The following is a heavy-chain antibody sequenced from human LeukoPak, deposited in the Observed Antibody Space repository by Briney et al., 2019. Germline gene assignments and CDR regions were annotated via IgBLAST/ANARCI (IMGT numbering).Heavy chain of an antibody. V-gene: IGHV3-30-3*01. D-gene: IGHD6-19*01. CDR2: ISYDGSIK. CDR1: GFTFSSYA. J-gene: IGHJ6*02. CDR3: ARGTPSSSGWLYYGMDV. Sequence: PGRSLRLSCAASGFTFSSYAMHWVRQAPGKGLEWVAVISYDGSIKYYADSVKGRFTISRDNSKNTLYLQMNSLRAEDTAVYYCARGTPSSSGWLYYGMDVWGQGTTVIVSS.